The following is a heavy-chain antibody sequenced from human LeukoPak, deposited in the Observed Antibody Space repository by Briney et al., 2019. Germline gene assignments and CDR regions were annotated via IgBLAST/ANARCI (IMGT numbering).Heavy chain of an antibody. D-gene: IGHD3-22*01. CDR2: ISGGGDK. CDR1: GFTFNTYA. CDR3: AKDVNSSGYLGFDY. V-gene: IGHV3-23*01. J-gene: IGHJ4*02. Sequence: GGSLRLSCAASGFTFNTYAMSWVRQAPGKGLEWVTTISGGGDKQYADHVKGRFTVSRDDSKNTLYLQMNSLRAEDTALYYCAKDVNSSGYLGFDYWGQGTLVTVSS.